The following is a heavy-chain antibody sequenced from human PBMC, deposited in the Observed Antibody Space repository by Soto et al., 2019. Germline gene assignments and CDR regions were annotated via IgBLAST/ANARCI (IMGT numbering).Heavy chain of an antibody. D-gene: IGHD6-6*01. CDR2: IYYSGST. V-gene: IGHV4-30-2*05. CDR3: ARERPDGARLDP. J-gene: IGHJ5*02. Sequence: SETLSLTSAVSGGSINSGGYSWSWIRQPPGKGLEWIGYIYYSGSTYYSPSLKSRVTISVDTSKNQFSLKLSSVTAADTAVYYCARERPDGARLDPWGQGTLVTVSS. CDR1: GGSINSGGYS.